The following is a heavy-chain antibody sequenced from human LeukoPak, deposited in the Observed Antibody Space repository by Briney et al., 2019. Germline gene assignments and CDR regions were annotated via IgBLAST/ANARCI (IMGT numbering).Heavy chain of an antibody. CDR1: GGTFISYA. Sequence: RASVKVSCKASGGTFISYAISWVRQAPGQGLEWMGGIIPIFGTANYAQKFQGRVTITADESTSTAYMELSSLRSEDTAVYYCARDETKYYYDSSGYYLDYWGQGTLVTVSS. J-gene: IGHJ4*02. V-gene: IGHV1-69*13. CDR3: ARDETKYYYDSSGYYLDY. D-gene: IGHD3-22*01. CDR2: IIPIFGTA.